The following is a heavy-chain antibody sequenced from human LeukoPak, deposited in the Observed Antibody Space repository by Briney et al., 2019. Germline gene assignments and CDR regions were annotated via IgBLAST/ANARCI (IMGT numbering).Heavy chain of an antibody. CDR1: GGSISSGGYY. V-gene: IGHV4-31*03. Sequence: SETLSLTCTVSGGSISSGGYYWSWIRQHPGKGLERIGYIYYSGSTYYNPSLKSRVTISVDTSKNQFSLKLSSVTAADTAVYYCARTISGRASLVDVWGQGTTVTVSS. CDR2: IYYSGST. D-gene: IGHD3-3*01. CDR3: ARTISGRASLVDV. J-gene: IGHJ6*02.